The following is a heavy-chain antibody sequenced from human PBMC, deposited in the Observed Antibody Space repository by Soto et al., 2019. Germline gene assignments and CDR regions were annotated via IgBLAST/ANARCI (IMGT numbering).Heavy chain of an antibody. Sequence: ASVKVSCKASGGTFSSYAISWVRQAPGQGLEWMGGIIPIFGTANYAQKFQGRVTITADESTSTAYMELSSLRSEDTAVYYCARGRGIAAAGDHDYYGMDVWGQGTTVTVSS. CDR2: IIPIFGTA. D-gene: IGHD6-13*01. J-gene: IGHJ6*02. CDR3: ARGRGIAAAGDHDYYGMDV. CDR1: GGTFSSYA. V-gene: IGHV1-69*13.